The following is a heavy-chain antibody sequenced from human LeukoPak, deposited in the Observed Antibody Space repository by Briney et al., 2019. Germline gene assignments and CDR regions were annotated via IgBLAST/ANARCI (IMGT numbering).Heavy chain of an antibody. J-gene: IGHJ6*02. Sequence: PGGSLSLSCAASGFRFRNYAMRWLRQAPGRGLEWVSYVAGGCGKKFHADSVKGRFTISRDNSRNTMYLQMHILSAEDMAVYYCACRLLWFGETEFYYGMEVWGQGTTVTVSS. CDR1: GFRFRNYA. V-gene: IGHV3-23*01. D-gene: IGHD3-10*01. CDR2: VAGGCGKK. CDR3: ACRLLWFGETEFYYGMEV.